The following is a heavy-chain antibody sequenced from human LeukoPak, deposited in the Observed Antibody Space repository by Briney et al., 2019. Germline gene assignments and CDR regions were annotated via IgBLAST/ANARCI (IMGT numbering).Heavy chain of an antibody. CDR3: ARSKRERSHYLAPLAPRRWSDAQYFQH. CDR2: INHSGST. CDR1: GGSFSGYY. V-gene: IGHV4-34*01. Sequence: SETLSHTCAVYGGSFSGYYWSWIRQPPGKGLEWIGEINHSGSTNYNPSLKSRVTISVDTSKNQFSLKLTSVTAADPAVYHCARSKRERSHYLAPLAPRRWSDAQYFQHWAQSTLLTVSS. D-gene: IGHD4-11*01. J-gene: IGHJ1*01.